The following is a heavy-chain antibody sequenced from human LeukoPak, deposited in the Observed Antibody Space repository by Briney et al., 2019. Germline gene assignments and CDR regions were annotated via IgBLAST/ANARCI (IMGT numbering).Heavy chain of an antibody. CDR3: ARGRTATIDGAVACIDY. CDR2: ISSSSSYI. Sequence: PGGSLRLSCAASGFTFSSYSMNWVRQAPGKGLEWVSSISSSSSYIYYADSVKGRFTISRDNAKNSLYLQMNSLRAEDTAVYYCARGRTATIDGAVACIDYWGQGTLVTVSS. CDR1: GFTFSSYS. V-gene: IGHV3-21*01. J-gene: IGHJ4*02. D-gene: IGHD6-19*01.